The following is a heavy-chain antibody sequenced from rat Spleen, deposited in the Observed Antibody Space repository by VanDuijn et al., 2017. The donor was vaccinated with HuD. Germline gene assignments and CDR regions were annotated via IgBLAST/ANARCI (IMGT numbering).Heavy chain of an antibody. CDR1: GFTFSDYY. CDR2: ISYEGNTA. J-gene: IGHJ2*01. CDR3: TKVGGNYYFDY. V-gene: IGHV5-22*01. Sequence: EVQLVESGGVLVQPGRSMKLSCAASGFTFSDYYMAWVRQAPKKGLEWVASISYEGNTAFYGDSMKGRFTISRHNAKSSLYLQMDSLRSEDTATYYCTKVGGNYYFDYWGQGVMVTVSS. D-gene: IGHD1-7*01.